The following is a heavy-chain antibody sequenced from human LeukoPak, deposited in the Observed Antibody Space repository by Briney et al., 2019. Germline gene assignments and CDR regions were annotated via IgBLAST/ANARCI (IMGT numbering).Heavy chain of an antibody. J-gene: IGHJ4*02. CDR3: ARGRYCSGGSCQRLDY. V-gene: IGHV3-7*01. CDR1: GFTFSSYW. Sequence: AGGSLRLSCAVSGFTFSSYWMTWVRQAPGKGLEWVASIKQDGSEKYYVDSMKGRFTISRDNAENSLYLQMNSLRAEDTAVYYCARGRYCSGGSCQRLDYWGQGTLVTVSS. CDR2: IKQDGSEK. D-gene: IGHD2-15*01.